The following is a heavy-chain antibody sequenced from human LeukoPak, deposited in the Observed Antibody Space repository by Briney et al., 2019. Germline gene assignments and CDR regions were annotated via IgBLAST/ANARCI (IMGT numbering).Heavy chain of an antibody. V-gene: IGHV3-30*04. CDR1: GFTFSSYA. J-gene: IGHJ4*02. CDR2: ISYDGSNK. CDR3: ARDLGQLRGY. D-gene: IGHD1-7*01. Sequence: GGFLRLSCAASGFTFSSYAMHWVRQAPGKGLEWVAVISYDGSNKYYADSVKGRFTISRDNSKNTLYLQMNSLRAEDTAVYYCARDLGQLRGYWGQGTLVTVSS.